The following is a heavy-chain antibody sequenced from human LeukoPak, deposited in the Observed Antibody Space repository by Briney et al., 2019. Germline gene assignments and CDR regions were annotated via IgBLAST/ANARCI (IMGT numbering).Heavy chain of an antibody. D-gene: IGHD1/OR15-1a*01. Sequence: RGESLKISCKGSGYTFTTHWIAWVRQMPGKGLEWMGIIFPGDSDTTYSPSFEGQVTISADKSINTAYLQWSSLKASDTAMYYCATSESQTRFDFWGQGTLVTVSS. J-gene: IGHJ4*02. V-gene: IGHV5-51*01. CDR3: ATSESQTRFDF. CDR2: IFPGDSDT. CDR1: GYTFTTHW.